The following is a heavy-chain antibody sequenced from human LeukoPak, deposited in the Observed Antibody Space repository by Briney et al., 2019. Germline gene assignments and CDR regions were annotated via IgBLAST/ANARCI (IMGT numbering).Heavy chain of an antibody. CDR1: GGSFSGYY. J-gene: IGHJ4*02. Sequence: SETLSLTCAVYGGSFSGYYWSWIRQPPGKGLEWIGEINHSGSTNYNPSLKSRVTISVDTSKNQFSLKLSSVTAADTAVYYCARVVVSHDYVLAYFDYWGQGTLVTVSS. D-gene: IGHD3-16*01. CDR2: INHSGST. V-gene: IGHV4-34*01. CDR3: ARVVVSHDYVLAYFDY.